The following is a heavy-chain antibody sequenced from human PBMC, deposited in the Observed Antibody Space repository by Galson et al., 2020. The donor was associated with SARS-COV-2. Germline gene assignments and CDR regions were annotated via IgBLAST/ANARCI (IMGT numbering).Heavy chain of an antibody. CDR1: GFIFSDYD. V-gene: IGHV3-23*01. Sequence: GGSLRLSCAASGFIFSDYDMTWVRQAPGQGLEFVSGIEYNGAVTHYADSVKGRFTVSRDNSKNKVYLQMDNLRVEDTARYFCTKHYERSHDYWGQGTLVTVSP. J-gene: IGHJ4*02. CDR2: IEYNGAVT. CDR3: TKHYERSHDY. D-gene: IGHD3-22*01.